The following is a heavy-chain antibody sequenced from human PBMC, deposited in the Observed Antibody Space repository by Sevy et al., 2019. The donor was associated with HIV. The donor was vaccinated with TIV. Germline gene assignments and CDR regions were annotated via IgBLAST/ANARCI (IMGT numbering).Heavy chain of an antibody. J-gene: IGHJ4*01. CDR2: IGYDGNNK. CDR3: ARDPRMYGNYLLAYFDY. V-gene: IGHV3-33*01. CDR1: GFTPSTYG. D-gene: IGHD1-7*01. Sequence: GGSLRLSCAASGFTPSTYGMHWVRQAPGKGLEWVAVIGYDGNNKYYSDSVKGRFTISRDNSKNTLFLQMDSLRAEDTAVYYCARDPRMYGNYLLAYFDYWGHGALVTVSS.